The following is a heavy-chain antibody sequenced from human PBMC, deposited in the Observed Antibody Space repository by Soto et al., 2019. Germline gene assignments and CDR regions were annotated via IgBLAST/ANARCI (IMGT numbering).Heavy chain of an antibody. J-gene: IGHJ5*02. CDR2: ISHDGGAT. V-gene: IGHV3-30*18. Sequence: GGSLRLSCAASGFTFSTSGMHWIRQAPGKGLEWVAMISHDGGATYYVDSVKGRFTISRDTDKNTLHLQMDSLRPEDTATYYCAKDWGSSGWYNWFDPWGQGTLVTVSS. CDR3: AKDWGSSGWYNWFDP. D-gene: IGHD6-13*01. CDR1: GFTFSTSG.